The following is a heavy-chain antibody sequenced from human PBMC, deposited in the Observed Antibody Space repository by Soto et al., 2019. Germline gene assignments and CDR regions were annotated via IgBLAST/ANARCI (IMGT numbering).Heavy chain of an antibody. J-gene: IGHJ4*02. V-gene: IGHV1-18*01. CDR2: ISAYNGNT. CDR3: ARVTHGSSGYYGLSIFDY. CDR1: GYTFTSYG. Sequence: ASVKVSCKASGYTFTSYGVSCVRQAPGQVLEWMGWISAYNGNTNYAQKLQGRVTMTTDTSTSTAYMELRSLRSDDTAVYYCARVTHGSSGYYGLSIFDYWGQGTLVTVSS. D-gene: IGHD3-22*01.